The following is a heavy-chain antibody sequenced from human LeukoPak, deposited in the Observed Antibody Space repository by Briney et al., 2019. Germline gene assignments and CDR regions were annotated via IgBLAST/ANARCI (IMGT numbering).Heavy chain of an antibody. CDR3: ARITMVRGVIGYYFDY. V-gene: IGHV1-3*01. D-gene: IGHD3-10*01. Sequence: ASVKASCKASGYTFTSYAMHWVRQAPGQRLEWMGWINAGNGNTKYSQKFQGRVTITRDTSASTAYMELSSLRSEDTAVYYCARITMVRGVIGYYFDYWGQGTLVTVSS. J-gene: IGHJ4*02. CDR2: INAGNGNT. CDR1: GYTFTSYA.